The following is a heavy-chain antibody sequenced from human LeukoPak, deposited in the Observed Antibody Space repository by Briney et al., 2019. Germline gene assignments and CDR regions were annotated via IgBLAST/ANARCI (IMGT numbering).Heavy chain of an antibody. Sequence: SETLSLTCTVSGGSISSGGYYWSWIRQHPGKGLEWIGYIYYSGSTYYNPSLKSRVTISVDTSKNQFSLKLSSVTAADTAVYYCARGNSGSYFDYWGQGTLVAVSS. CDR3: ARGNSGSYFDY. CDR1: GGSISSGGYY. J-gene: IGHJ4*02. V-gene: IGHV4-31*03. CDR2: IYYSGST. D-gene: IGHD1-26*01.